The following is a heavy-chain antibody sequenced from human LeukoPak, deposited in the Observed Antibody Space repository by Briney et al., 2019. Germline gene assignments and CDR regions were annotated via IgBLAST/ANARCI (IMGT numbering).Heavy chain of an antibody. D-gene: IGHD2-21*02. CDR3: ASSGGHVVVTAYYFDY. J-gene: IGHJ4*02. CDR1: GGTFSSYA. Sequence: SVNVSCKASGGTFSSYAISWVRQAPGHGLEWMGGIIPIFGTANYAQKFQGRVTITADESTSTAYMELSSLRSEDTAVYYCASSGGHVVVTAYYFDYWGQGTLVTVSS. V-gene: IGHV1-69*13. CDR2: IIPIFGTA.